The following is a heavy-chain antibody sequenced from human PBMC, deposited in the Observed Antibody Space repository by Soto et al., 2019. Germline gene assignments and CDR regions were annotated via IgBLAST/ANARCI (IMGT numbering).Heavy chain of an antibody. V-gene: IGHV4-34*01. Sequence: QVQQQPWGAGLLKPSETLSLTCAVYAGSFSHYYWNWIRQSPGKGLEWIGKIKHSGSSNYNPSLRSRVSISVDMSKFQFSLRVTSVTAADTAVYYCARGGSSDWQVALDIWGQGTMVTVSS. CDR1: AGSFSHYY. J-gene: IGHJ3*02. D-gene: IGHD6-19*01. CDR2: IKHSGSS. CDR3: ARGGSSDWQVALDI.